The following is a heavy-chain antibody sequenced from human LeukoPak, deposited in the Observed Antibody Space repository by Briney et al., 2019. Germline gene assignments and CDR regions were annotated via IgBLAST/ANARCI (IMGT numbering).Heavy chain of an antibody. CDR3: ATGGSSSSYFQH. CDR1: GYTLTELS. CDR2: FDPEDGET. Sequence: ASVKVSCKVSGYTLTELSMHWVRQAPGKGLEWMGGFDPEDGETIYAQKFQGRVTMTEDTSTDTAYMELSSLRSEDTAVYYCATGGSSSSYFQHWGQGTLVTVSS. D-gene: IGHD6-6*01. V-gene: IGHV1-24*01. J-gene: IGHJ1*01.